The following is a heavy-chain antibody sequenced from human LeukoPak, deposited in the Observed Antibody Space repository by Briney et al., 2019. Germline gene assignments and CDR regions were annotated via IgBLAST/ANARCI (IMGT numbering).Heavy chain of an antibody. CDR1: GFPVSSNY. J-gene: IGHJ4*02. V-gene: IGHV3-53*01. Sequence: PGGSLRLSCAASGFPVSSNYMSWARQAPGKGLEWVSVIYSGGSTYYADSVKGRFTISRDNSKNTLYLQMNSLRAEDTAVYYCARAGLYCSGGSCYHFDYWGQGTLVTVSS. CDR2: IYSGGST. CDR3: ARAGLYCSGGSCYHFDY. D-gene: IGHD2-15*01.